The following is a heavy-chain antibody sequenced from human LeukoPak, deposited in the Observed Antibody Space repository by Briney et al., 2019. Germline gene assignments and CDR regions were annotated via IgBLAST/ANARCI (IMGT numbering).Heavy chain of an antibody. CDR3: ARGRGYSNYYYYYYMDV. Sequence: SQTLSLTCTVSGGSIIGGSHFWNWIRQPPGKGLEWIGSAYHSGSTYYNPSLKSRVTISVDTSKNQFSLKLSSVTAADTAVYYCARGRGYSNYYYYYYMDVWGKGTTVTVSS. CDR1: GGSIIGGSHF. CDR2: AYHSGST. D-gene: IGHD4-11*01. J-gene: IGHJ6*03. V-gene: IGHV4-39*07.